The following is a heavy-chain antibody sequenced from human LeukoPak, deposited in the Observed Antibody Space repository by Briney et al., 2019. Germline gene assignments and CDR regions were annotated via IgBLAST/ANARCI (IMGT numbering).Heavy chain of an antibody. Sequence: GGSLRLSCAASGFTFSSYAMSWVRQAPGKGLEWVSAISGSGGSTYYADSVKGRFTISRDKSKNTMFLQMSSLRVEDTALYYCARHPTGFPNWFDRWGQGTLVTVSP. J-gene: IGHJ5*02. V-gene: IGHV3-23*01. CDR2: ISGSGGST. CDR3: ARHPTGFPNWFDR. CDR1: GFTFSSYA.